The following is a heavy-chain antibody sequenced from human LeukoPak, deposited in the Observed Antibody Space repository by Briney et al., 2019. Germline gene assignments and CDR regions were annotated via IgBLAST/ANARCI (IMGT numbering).Heavy chain of an antibody. D-gene: IGHD3-3*01. J-gene: IGHJ4*02. CDR1: GFPFSSYG. CDR2: ISGSGGST. CDR3: AKGLFLGLSSYN. Sequence: GGTLRLSCAASGFPFSSYGMSWVRQAPGKGLEWVSVISGSGGSTYYADSVKGRFTISRDNSKNTLYLQMNSLRAEDTAVYYCAKGLFLGLSSYNWGQGTLVTVSS. V-gene: IGHV3-23*01.